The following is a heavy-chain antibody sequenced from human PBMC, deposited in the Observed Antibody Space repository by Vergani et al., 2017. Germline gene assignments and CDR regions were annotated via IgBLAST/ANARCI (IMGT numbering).Heavy chain of an antibody. CDR1: GASIRSSNYY. D-gene: IGHD1-26*01. V-gene: IGHV4-39*07. Sequence: QLQLQESGPGLVKPSPTLSLTCSVSGASIRSSNYYWGWIRQPPGKGLEWIASIYYSGSTYYNPSLKSRVTISLDTSKNQFSLELNSMTAADTAVFYCARAVRGSPYCYGVDGWGQGATVTVSS. CDR2: IYYSGST. J-gene: IGHJ6*02. CDR3: ARAVRGSPYCYGVDG.